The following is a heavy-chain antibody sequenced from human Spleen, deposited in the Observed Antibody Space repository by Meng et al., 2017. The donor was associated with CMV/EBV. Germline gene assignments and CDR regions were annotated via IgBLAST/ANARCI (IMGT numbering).Heavy chain of an antibody. D-gene: IGHD2-15*01. Sequence: ASVKVSCKASGYTFTGYYMHWVRQAPGQGLEWMGWISPNSGGTNYAQKFQGRVTMTRDTSISTAYMELSRLKSDDTAVYYCARAAAYMSYGLDVWGQGTTVTDSS. CDR2: ISPNSGGT. CDR1: GYTFTGYY. V-gene: IGHV1-2*02. J-gene: IGHJ6*02. CDR3: ARAAAYMSYGLDV.